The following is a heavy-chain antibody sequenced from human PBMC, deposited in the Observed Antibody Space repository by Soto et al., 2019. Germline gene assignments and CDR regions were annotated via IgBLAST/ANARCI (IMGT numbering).Heavy chain of an antibody. J-gene: IGHJ5*02. V-gene: IGHV3-23*01. CDR1: GFTFDSYA. CDR2: IGGSGDSA. Sequence: EVQLLESGGGLVQPGGSLRLSCAASGFTFDSYAMNWVRQAPGKGLEWVSSIGGSGDSANYADSVKGRFTISRDNCKNTLFLQMESLRADETAVYYCGRLVGGYQNAWGQGTLFTVSS. CDR3: GRLVGGYQNA. D-gene: IGHD3-10*01.